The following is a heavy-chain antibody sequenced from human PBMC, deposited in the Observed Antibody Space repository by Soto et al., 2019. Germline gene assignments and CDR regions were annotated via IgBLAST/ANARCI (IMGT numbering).Heavy chain of an antibody. D-gene: IGHD4-17*01. CDR3: ARSIYGRRTSHY. CDR1: GFTFSSYS. CDR2: ISSSSSYI. J-gene: IGHJ4*02. V-gene: IGHV3-21*01. Sequence: EVQLVESGGGLVKPGGSLRLSCAASGFTFSSYSMNWVRQAPGKGLEWVSSISSSSSYIYYADSVKGRFTISRDNAKNRLYLQMNGLRAENTAEYYCARSIYGRRTSHYWGQGTLVTVSS.